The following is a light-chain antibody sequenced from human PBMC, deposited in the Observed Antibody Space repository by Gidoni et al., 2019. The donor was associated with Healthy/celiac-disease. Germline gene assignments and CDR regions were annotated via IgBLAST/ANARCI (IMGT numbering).Light chain of an antibody. Sequence: QSVLTPPPSXXXAPRHRVPIPCSRSSSNIGNHALNCYQHLPGKAPNLLIYYDDLLPSWVSDRFSGSKSGTSASLXXSGRQSEDEADYYCAAWDDSLNGWVFGGGXKLTVL. J-gene: IGLJ3*02. CDR2: YDD. V-gene: IGLV1-36*01. CDR1: SSNIGNHA. CDR3: AAWDDSLNGWV.